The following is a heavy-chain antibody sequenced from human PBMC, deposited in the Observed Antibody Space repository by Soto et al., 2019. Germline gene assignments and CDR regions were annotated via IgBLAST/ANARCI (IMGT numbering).Heavy chain of an antibody. CDR2: IWYDGSNK. D-gene: IGHD3-22*01. J-gene: IGHJ6*02. CDR1: GFTFSSYG. V-gene: IGHV3-33*01. CDR3: ARDGDYYDSPPPQGMDV. Sequence: QVQLVESGGGVVQPGRSLRLSCAASGFTFSSYGMHWVRQAPGKGLEWVAVIWYDGSNKYYADSVKGRFTISRDNSKNTLYLQMNSLRAEDTAVYYCARDGDYYDSPPPQGMDVWGQGTTVTVSS.